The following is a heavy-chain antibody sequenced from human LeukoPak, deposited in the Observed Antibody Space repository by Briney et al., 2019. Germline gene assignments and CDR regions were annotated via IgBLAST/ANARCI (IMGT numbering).Heavy chain of an antibody. CDR3: ARENASSFDY. V-gene: IGHV4-30-4*01. CDR1: GGSISSGDYY. J-gene: IGHJ4*02. Sequence: SETLSLTCTVSGGSISSGDYYWSWIRQPPGKGLERIGYIYYSGSTYYNPSLKSRVTISVDTSKNQFSLKLSSVTAADTAVYYCARENASSFDYWGQGTLVTVSS. CDR2: IYYSGST. D-gene: IGHD3-10*01.